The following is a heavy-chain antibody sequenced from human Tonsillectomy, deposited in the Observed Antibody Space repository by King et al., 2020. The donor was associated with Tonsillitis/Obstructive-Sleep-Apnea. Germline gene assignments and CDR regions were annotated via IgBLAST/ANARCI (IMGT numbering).Heavy chain of an antibody. Sequence: QLVQSGGGLVQPGGSLRLSCAASGFTFSSYEMNWVRQAPGKGLEWVSYISSSGSTIYYADSVKGRFTISRDNAKNSLYLQMNSLRAEDTAVYYCATDWLLYVDSWGQGTLVTVSS. V-gene: IGHV3-48*03. CDR2: ISSSGSTI. CDR3: ATDWLLYVDS. D-gene: IGHD3/OR15-3a*01. CDR1: GFTFSSYE. J-gene: IGHJ4*02.